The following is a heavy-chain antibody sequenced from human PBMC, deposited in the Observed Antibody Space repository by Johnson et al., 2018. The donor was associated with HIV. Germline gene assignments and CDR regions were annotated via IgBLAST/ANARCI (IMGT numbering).Heavy chain of an antibody. CDR2: ISYDGSNK. CDR1: GFTFSSYG. J-gene: IGHJ3*02. D-gene: IGHD1-26*01. V-gene: IGHV3-30*03. Sequence: QVLLVESGGGVVQPGRSLRLSCAASGFTFSSYGMHWVRQAPGKGLEWVAVISYDGSNKYYADSVRGRFTISRDNSKNTLYLQMNSLRAEDTAVYYCARDKGGIVGYDAFDIWGQGTMVTVSS. CDR3: ARDKGGIVGYDAFDI.